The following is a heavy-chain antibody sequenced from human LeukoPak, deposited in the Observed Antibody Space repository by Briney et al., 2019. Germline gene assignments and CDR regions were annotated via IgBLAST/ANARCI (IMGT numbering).Heavy chain of an antibody. CDR3: ARSGYDSSFDY. CDR1: GYSFTNYW. D-gene: IGHD5-12*01. Sequence: GESLKISCKGSGYSFTNYWIGWVRQMPGKGLEWMGIIYPTDSDTRYNPSFQGQVTFSADKSINTAYLQWSSLKASDTVMYFCARSGYDSSFDYWGQGTLLTVSS. CDR2: IYPTDSDT. J-gene: IGHJ4*02. V-gene: IGHV5-51*01.